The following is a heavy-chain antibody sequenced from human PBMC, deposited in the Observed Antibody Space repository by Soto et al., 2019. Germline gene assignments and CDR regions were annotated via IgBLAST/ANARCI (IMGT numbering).Heavy chain of an antibody. V-gene: IGHV4-34*01. J-gene: IGHJ4*02. D-gene: IGHD3-10*01. CDR2: INHSGST. Sequence: SETLSLTCAVYGGSFSGYYWSWIRQPPGKGLEWIGEINHSGSTNYNPSLKSRVTISVDTSKNQFSLKLSSVTAADTAVYYCARHTPMVRGVPDYWGQGTLVTVSS. CDR1: GGSFSGYY. CDR3: ARHTPMVRGVPDY.